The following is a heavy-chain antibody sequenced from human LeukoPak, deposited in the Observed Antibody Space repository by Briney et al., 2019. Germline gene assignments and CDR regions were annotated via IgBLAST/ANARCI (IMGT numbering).Heavy chain of an antibody. CDR3: ARAVVRGRGYCSGGSCYGPLDY. V-gene: IGHV1-8*01. J-gene: IGHJ4*02. CDR1: GYTFTSYD. D-gene: IGHD2-15*01. CDR2: MNPNSGNT. Sequence: GASVKVSCKASGYTFTSYDINWVRQATGQGLEWMGWMNPNSGNTGYAQKFQGRVTMTRNTSISTAYMELSSLRSEDTAVYYCARAVVRGRGYCSGGSCYGPLDYWGQGTLVTVSS.